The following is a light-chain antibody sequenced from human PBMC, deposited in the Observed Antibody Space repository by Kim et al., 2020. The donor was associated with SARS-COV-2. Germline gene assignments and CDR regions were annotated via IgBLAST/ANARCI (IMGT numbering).Light chain of an antibody. V-gene: IGLV3-1*01. CDR3: QGWDSSTVV. Sequence: SYELTQPPSVSVSPGQTASITCSGDKLGDKYACWYQQKPGQSPVLVIYQDSKRPSGIPERFSGSNSGNTATLTISGTQATDEADYYCQGWDSSTVVFGGG. J-gene: IGLJ2*01. CDR1: KLGDKY. CDR2: QDS.